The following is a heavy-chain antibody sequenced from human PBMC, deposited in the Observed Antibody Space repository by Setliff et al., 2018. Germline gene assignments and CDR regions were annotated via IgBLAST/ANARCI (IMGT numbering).Heavy chain of an antibody. CDR1: GGSISSGDYY. J-gene: IGHJ4*02. V-gene: IGHV4-30-4*08. D-gene: IGHD3-22*01. CDR2: IYSSGST. Sequence: SETLSLTCTVSGGSISSGDYYWSWIRQPPGKGLDWIGYIYSSGSTDYNPSLKSRVSISVDTSKNQFSLKLSSVTAADTAVYYCARESRYYYDNLGTLDYWGQGTLVTVSS. CDR3: ARESRYYYDNLGTLDY.